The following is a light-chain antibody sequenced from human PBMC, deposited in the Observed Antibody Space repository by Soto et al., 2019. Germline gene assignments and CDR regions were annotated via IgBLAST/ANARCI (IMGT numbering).Light chain of an antibody. J-gene: IGKJ4*01. V-gene: IGKV1-13*02. CDR1: QGISSA. CDR2: DAS. CDR3: QQFNSYPLT. Sequence: AIQLTQSQASLSASVGDRVIITCRASQGISSALAWYQQKPGTAPKLLIYDASSLESGVPSRFSGSGSGTDLTLTISSLQPEDFATYYCQQFNSYPLTFGGGTKVEIK.